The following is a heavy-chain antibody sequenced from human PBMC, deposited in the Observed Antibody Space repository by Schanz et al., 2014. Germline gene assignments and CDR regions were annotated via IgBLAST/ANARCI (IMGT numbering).Heavy chain of an antibody. CDR1: GFTFDDSA. CDR2: ITRQGTT. J-gene: IGHJ4*02. Sequence: DVQLVDSGGGLVQPGGSLRLSCAASGFTFDDSAMHWVRQAPGKGLEWVSGITRQGTTYYADFVKGRFSISRDLSSNTLYLQMNSLRADDSAIYYCAKDHPSSGWPAFDVWGQGTQVTVSS. D-gene: IGHD6-19*01. CDR3: AKDHPSSGWPAFDV. V-gene: IGHV3-23*04.